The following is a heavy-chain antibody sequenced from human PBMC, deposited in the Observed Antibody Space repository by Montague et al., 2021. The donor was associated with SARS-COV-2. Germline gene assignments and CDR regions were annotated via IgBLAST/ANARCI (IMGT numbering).Heavy chain of an antibody. CDR1: GFTFSSYA. V-gene: IGHV3-30-3*01. CDR3: ARDKDLYCSGGSCYSLDYYESSGYSLRCYFDY. CDR2: ISYDGSNK. J-gene: IGHJ4*02. Sequence: SLRLSCAASGFTFSSYAMHWVRQAPGKGLEWVAVISYDGSNKYYADSVKGRFTISRDNSKNTLYLQMNSLRAEDTAVYYCARDKDLYCSGGSCYSLDYYESSGYSLRCYFDYWGQGTLVTVSS. D-gene: IGHD2-15*01.